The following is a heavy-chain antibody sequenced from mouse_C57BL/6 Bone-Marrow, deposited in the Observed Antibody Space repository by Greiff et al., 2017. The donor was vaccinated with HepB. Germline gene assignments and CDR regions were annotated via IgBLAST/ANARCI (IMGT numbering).Heavy chain of an antibody. CDR2: IYPRSGNT. Sequence: VMLVESGAELARPGASVKLSCKASGYTFTSYGISWVKQRTGQGLEWIGEIYPRSGNTYYNEKFKGKATLTADKSSSTAYMELRSLTSEDSAVYFCARRGTVVAPYLYFDVWGTGTTVTVSS. V-gene: IGHV1-81*01. CDR1: GYTFTSYG. CDR3: ARRGTVVAPYLYFDV. D-gene: IGHD1-1*01. J-gene: IGHJ1*03.